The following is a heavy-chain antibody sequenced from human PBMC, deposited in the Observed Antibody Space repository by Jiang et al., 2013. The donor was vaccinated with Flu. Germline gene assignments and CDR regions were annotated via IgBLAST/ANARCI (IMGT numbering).Heavy chain of an antibody. D-gene: IGHD3-16*01. CDR1: GYSISSGYY. CDR2: IIHSGST. CDR3: ARVSLRRFASYFDY. J-gene: IGHJ4*02. V-gene: IGHV4-38-2*01. Sequence: PGLVKASETLSLTCGVSGYSISSGYYWAWIRQPPGRGLEWIGSIIHSGSTYYNPSLKSRVTTSIDTSKNQFSLNLRSVTAAETAVYYCARVSLRRFASYFDYWGQGTLVTVSS.